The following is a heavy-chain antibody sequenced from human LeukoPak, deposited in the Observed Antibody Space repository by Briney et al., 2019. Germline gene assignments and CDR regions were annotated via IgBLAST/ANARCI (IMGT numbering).Heavy chain of an antibody. Sequence: SVKVSCQASGGTFSSYAISWVRQAPGQGLEWMGGIIPIFGTANYAQKFQGRVTITADKSTSTAYMELSSLRSEDTAVYYCAREAYYDSSGYADTYDAFDIWGQGTMVTVSS. CDR2: IIPIFGTA. CDR3: AREAYYDSSGYADTYDAFDI. D-gene: IGHD3-22*01. V-gene: IGHV1-69*06. CDR1: GGTFSSYA. J-gene: IGHJ3*02.